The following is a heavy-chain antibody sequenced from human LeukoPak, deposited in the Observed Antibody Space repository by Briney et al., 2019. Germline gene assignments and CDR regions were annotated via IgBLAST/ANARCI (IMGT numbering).Heavy chain of an antibody. V-gene: IGHV1-2*02. D-gene: IGHD3-3*01. Sequence: ASVKVSCKASGYTFTGYYMHWVRQAPGQGLEWMGWINPNSGGTNYAQKFQGRVTMTRDTSISTAYMELSRLRSDDTAVYYCARVASPILEWFQHFQHWGQGTLVTVSS. CDR3: ARVASPILEWFQHFQH. CDR2: INPNSGGT. CDR1: GYTFTGYY. J-gene: IGHJ1*01.